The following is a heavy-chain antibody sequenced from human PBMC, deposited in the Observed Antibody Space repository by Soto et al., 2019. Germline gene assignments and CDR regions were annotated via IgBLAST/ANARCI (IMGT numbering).Heavy chain of an antibody. J-gene: IGHJ4*02. CDR2: ISAYNGNT. CDR1: GYTFTSYG. V-gene: IGHV1-18*03. Sequence: GASVKVSCKASGYTFTSYGISWVRQAPGQGLEWMGWISAYNGNTNYAQKLQGRVTMTTDTSTSTAYMELRNLRSVDMAVYYCAKAAWERYYLYDYWGQGTLVTVSS. CDR3: AKAAWERYYLYDY. D-gene: IGHD1-26*01.